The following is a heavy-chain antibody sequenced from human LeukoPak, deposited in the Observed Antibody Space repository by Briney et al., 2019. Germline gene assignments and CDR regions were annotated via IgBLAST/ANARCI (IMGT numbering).Heavy chain of an antibody. J-gene: IGHJ4*02. Sequence: ASVTVSCTPSGYTFNGYDINWVRQATGQGLEWMGWMNPNTGDTGYAQKFQGRVTMTRNTSIDTAYMELSGLKSEDTAVYYCTRGSLSGSSRDYWGQGTLVTVSS. CDR1: GYTFNGYD. CDR3: TRGSLSGSSRDY. V-gene: IGHV1-8*01. D-gene: IGHD1-26*01. CDR2: MNPNTGDT.